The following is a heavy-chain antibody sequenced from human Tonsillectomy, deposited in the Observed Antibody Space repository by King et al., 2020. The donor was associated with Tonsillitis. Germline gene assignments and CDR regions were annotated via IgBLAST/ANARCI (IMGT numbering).Heavy chain of an antibody. CDR2: IIPILGIA. J-gene: IGHJ2*01. CDR1: GGTFSSYA. CDR3: ARERGWDYHDSSGYYWSRYFDL. D-gene: IGHD3-22*01. Sequence: QLVQSGAEVKKPGSSVKVSCKASGGTFSSYAISWVRQAPGQGLEWMGRIIPILGIANYTQKFQGRVTITADKSTSTAYMELSSLRSEDTAVYYCARERGWDYHDSSGYYWSRYFDLWGRGTLVTVSS. V-gene: IGHV1-69*04.